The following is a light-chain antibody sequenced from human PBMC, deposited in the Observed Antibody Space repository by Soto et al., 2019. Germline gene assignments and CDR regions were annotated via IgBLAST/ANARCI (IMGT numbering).Light chain of an antibody. J-gene: IGLJ3*02. CDR3: QTWGTGPNWV. CDR1: SGHSSYA. CDR2: LNSDGSH. V-gene: IGLV4-69*01. Sequence: VLTQSPSASASLGASVKLTCTLSSGHSSYAIAWHQQQPEKGPRYLMKLNSDGSHSKGDGIPDRFSGSSSGAERYLTISSLQSEDEADYYCQTWGTGPNWVFGGGTQLTVL.